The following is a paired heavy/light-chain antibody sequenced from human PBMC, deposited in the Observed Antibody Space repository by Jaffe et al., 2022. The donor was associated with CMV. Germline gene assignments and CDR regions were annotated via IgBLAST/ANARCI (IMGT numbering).Light chain of an antibody. CDR1: QSVSSSY. CDR3: QQYGSSHT. Sequence: EIVLTQSPGTLSLSPGERATLSCRASQSVSSSYLAWYQQKPGQAPRLLIYGASSRATGIPDRFSGSGSGTDFTLTISRLEPEDFAVYYCQQYGSSHTFGGGTKVEIK. V-gene: IGKV3-20*01. J-gene: IGKJ4*01. CDR2: GAS.
Heavy chain of an antibody. J-gene: IGHJ4*02. CDR2: ISAYNGNT. V-gene: IGHV1-18*04. D-gene: IGHD3-10*01. CDR3: ARVSRRGYYYGSGSYYDY. Sequence: QVQLVQSGAEVKKPGASVKVSCKASGYTFTSYGISWVRQAPGQGLEWMGWISAYNGNTNYAQKLQGRVTMTTDTSTSTAYMELRSLRSDDTAVYYCARVSRRGYYYGSGSYYDYWGQGTLVTVSS. CDR1: GYTFTSYG.